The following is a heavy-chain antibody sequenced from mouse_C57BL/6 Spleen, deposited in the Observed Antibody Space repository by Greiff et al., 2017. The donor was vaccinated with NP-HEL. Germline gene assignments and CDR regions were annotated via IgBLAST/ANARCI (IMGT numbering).Heavy chain of an antibody. Sequence: QVQLQQPGAELVKPGASVKLSCKASGYTFTSYWMHWVKQRPGQGLEWIGMIHPNSGSTNYNEKFKSKATLTVDKSSSTAYMQLSSLTSEDSAVYYCAREGILLPYWYFDVWGTGTTVTVSS. D-gene: IGHD1-1*01. V-gene: IGHV1-64*01. CDR1: GYTFTSYW. CDR3: AREGILLPYWYFDV. J-gene: IGHJ1*03. CDR2: IHPNSGST.